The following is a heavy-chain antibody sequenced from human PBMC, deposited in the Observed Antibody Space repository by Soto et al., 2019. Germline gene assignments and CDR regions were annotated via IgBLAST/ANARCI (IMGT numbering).Heavy chain of an antibody. J-gene: IGHJ4*02. CDR3: ARRSGYDSY. Sequence: PGGSLRLSCASSGLTFSSYSMNWVRQAPGKGLEWVSYISSSSSTIYYADSVKGRFTISRDNAKNSLYLQMNSLRAEDTAVYYCARRSGYDSYWGQGTLVTVSS. CDR2: ISSSSSTI. D-gene: IGHD5-12*01. V-gene: IGHV3-48*01. CDR1: GLTFSSYS.